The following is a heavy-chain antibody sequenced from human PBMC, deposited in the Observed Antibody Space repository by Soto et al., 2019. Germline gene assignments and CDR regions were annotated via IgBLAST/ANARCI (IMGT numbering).Heavy chain of an antibody. D-gene: IGHD4-17*01. Sequence: RGSPXPSCAAPGFTFSSYGMHWLRQTPGKGLGWVARIYSDGSATTYADSVKGRFTISRDNSKNTLYLQMNSLRADDTAVYYCARGNYGGFDYWGQGT. J-gene: IGHJ4*02. CDR1: GFTFSSYG. CDR2: IYSDGSAT. CDR3: ARGNYGGFDY. V-gene: IGHV3-74*03.